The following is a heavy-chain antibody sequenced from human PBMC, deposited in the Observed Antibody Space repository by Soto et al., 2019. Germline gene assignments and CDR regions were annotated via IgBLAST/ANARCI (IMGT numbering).Heavy chain of an antibody. V-gene: IGHV1-69*13. J-gene: IGHJ4*02. CDR2: IIPIFGTA. Sequence: SVKVSCKASGGTFSSYAISWVRQAPGQGLEWMGGIIPIFGTANYAQKFQGRVTITADESTSTAYMELSSLRSEDTAVYYCARGGFLEWLGGSFDYWGQGTLVTVSS. D-gene: IGHD3-3*01. CDR3: ARGGFLEWLGGSFDY. CDR1: GGTFSSYA.